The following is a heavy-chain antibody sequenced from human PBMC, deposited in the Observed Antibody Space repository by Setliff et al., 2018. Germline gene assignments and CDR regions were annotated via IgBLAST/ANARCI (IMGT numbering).Heavy chain of an antibody. Sequence: ASVKVSCKASGYTFTSYGISWVRQAPGQGLEWMGWISAYNGNTNYAQKLQGRVTMTTDTSTSTAYMELRSLRSDDTAVYYCARDYNGDSPGTPLGYWGQGTLVTVSS. CDR2: ISAYNGNT. CDR3: ARDYNGDSPGTPLGY. V-gene: IGHV1-18*01. D-gene: IGHD4-17*01. CDR1: GYTFTSYG. J-gene: IGHJ4*02.